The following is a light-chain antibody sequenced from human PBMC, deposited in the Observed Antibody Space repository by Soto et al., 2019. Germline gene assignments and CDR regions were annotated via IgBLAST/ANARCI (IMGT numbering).Light chain of an antibody. CDR3: QQHSNSPWT. J-gene: IGKJ1*01. V-gene: IGKV3-20*01. CDR1: QTISNNY. CDR2: AVS. Sequence: EIVLTQSPGTLTLPPGESAALSCRASQTISNNYLVWYRQKPGQAPRLLIYAVSSRAAVIPDRFSGSGSGTDFALTIARLEPADSAVYYCQQHSNSPWTFGQGTRVEI.